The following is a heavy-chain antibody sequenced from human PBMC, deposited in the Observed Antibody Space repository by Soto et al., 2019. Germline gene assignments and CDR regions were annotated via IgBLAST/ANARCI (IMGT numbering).Heavy chain of an antibody. V-gene: IGHV3-33*01. D-gene: IGHD4-17*01. J-gene: IGHJ3*02. CDR3: ARDLSGDYGALDT. CDR1: GFTFSSYG. CDR2: IWYDGSNK. Sequence: PGGSLRLSCAPSGFTFSSYGMHWARQAPGKGLEWVAVIWYDGSNKVYADSVKGRFTISRDNSKNTLYLQMNSLRAEDTAVYYCARDLSGDYGALDTWGQVTMVTVPS.